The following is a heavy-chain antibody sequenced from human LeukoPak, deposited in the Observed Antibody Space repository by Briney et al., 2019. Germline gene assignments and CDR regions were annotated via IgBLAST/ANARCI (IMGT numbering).Heavy chain of an antibody. J-gene: IGHJ6*03. V-gene: IGHV4-39*07. CDR3: AREMTQVDLYYYYYMDV. CDR2: IYYSGST. D-gene: IGHD5-12*01. Sequence: SETLSLTCTVSGGSISSSSYYWGWIRQPPGKGLEWIGSIYYSGSTYYNPSLKSRVTISVDTSKNQFSLKLSSVTAADTAVYYCAREMTQVDLYYYYYMDVWGKGTTVTISS. CDR1: GGSISSSSYY.